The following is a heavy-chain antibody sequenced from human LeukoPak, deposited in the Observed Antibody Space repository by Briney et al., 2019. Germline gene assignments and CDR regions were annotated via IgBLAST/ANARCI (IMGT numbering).Heavy chain of an antibody. CDR3: ARASLFWSGYYLDY. Sequence: GASVKVSCKASGYTFTGYYIHWVRQAPGQGLEWVGWINPDNGGTNYAQKFQGRVTMSRDTSLSTAYMELSSLRSDDTAVYYCARASLFWSGYYLDYWGQGALVTVSS. V-gene: IGHV1-2*02. D-gene: IGHD3-3*01. CDR1: GYTFTGYY. J-gene: IGHJ4*02. CDR2: INPDNGGT.